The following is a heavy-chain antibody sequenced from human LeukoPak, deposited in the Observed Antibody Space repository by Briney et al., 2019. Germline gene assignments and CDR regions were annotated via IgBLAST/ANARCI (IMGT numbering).Heavy chain of an antibody. D-gene: IGHD3-10*01. CDR1: GGTFSSYA. CDR2: IIPIFGTA. Sequence: ASVKVSCKASGGTFSSYAISWVRQAPGQGLEWMGGIIPIFGTANYAQKFQGRVTITADESTSTAYMELSSLRSEDTAVYYCARGHGSGSYWAPDAFDIWGQGTMVTVSS. CDR3: ARGHGSGSYWAPDAFDI. V-gene: IGHV1-69*01. J-gene: IGHJ3*02.